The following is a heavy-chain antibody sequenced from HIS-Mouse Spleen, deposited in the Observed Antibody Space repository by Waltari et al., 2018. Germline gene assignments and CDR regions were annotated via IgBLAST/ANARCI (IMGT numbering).Heavy chain of an antibody. J-gene: IGHJ2*01. D-gene: IGHD6-13*01. V-gene: IGHV4-39*07. CDR1: GGSISSSSYY. CDR3: AREIPYSSSWYDWYFDL. Sequence: QLQLQESGPGLVKPSETLSLTCTVSGGSISSSSYYWGWMRQPPVKGLAWIGVIYYSGSPYYTPTLKSRVTISVDTSKTQFSLKLSSVTAADTAVYYCAREIPYSSSWYDWYFDLWGRGTLVTVSS. CDR2: IYYSGSP.